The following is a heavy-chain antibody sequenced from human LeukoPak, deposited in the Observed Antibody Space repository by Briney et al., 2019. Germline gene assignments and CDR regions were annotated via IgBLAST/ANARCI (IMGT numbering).Heavy chain of an antibody. CDR1: GFTFSSYA. V-gene: IGHV3-23*01. Sequence: TGGSLRLSCAASGFTFSSYAMSWVRQAPGKGLEWVSAISGSGGSTYYADSVKGPFTISRDNSKNTLYLQMNSLRAEDTAVYYCAKDPEDYGSGSRDYWGQGTLVTVSS. CDR3: AKDPEDYGSGSRDY. CDR2: ISGSGGST. D-gene: IGHD3-10*01. J-gene: IGHJ4*02.